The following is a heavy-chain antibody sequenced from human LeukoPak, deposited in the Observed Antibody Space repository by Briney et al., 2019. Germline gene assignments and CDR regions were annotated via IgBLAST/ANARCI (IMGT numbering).Heavy chain of an antibody. Sequence: GGSLRLSCAASGFTFSSYSMNWVRQAPGKGLEWVSYISSSSSTIHYADSVKGRFTISRDNAKNSLYLQMNSLRAEDTALYYCAKDIEAEGYFDYWGQGTLVTVSS. V-gene: IGHV3-48*04. CDR2: ISSSSSTI. CDR1: GFTFSSYS. CDR3: AKDIEAEGYFDY. D-gene: IGHD6-6*01. J-gene: IGHJ4*02.